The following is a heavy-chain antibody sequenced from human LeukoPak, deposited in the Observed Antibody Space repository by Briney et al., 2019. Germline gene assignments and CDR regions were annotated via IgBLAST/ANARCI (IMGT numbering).Heavy chain of an antibody. CDR2: INSDGSST. V-gene: IGHV3-74*01. D-gene: IGHD6-13*01. CDR1: GFTFSSYW. Sequence: GGSLRLSCAASGFTFSSYWIHWVRQAPGKGLVWVSRINSDGSSTSYADSVKGRFTISRDNAKNTLYLQMNSLRAEDTAVYYCARAPGSKAAAGIYWGQGTLVTVSS. CDR3: ARAPGSKAAAGIY. J-gene: IGHJ4*02.